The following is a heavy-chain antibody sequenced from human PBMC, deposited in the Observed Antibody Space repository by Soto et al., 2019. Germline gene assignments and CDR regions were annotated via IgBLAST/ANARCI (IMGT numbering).Heavy chain of an antibody. CDR1: GFTFSGSA. D-gene: IGHD2-15*01. CDR2: IRSKANSYAT. CDR3: ARCSGGGCYWVDY. V-gene: IGHV3-73*01. J-gene: IGHJ4*02. Sequence: EVQLVESGGGLVQPGGSLKLSCAASGFTFSGSAMHWVRQSSGKGLEWVGRIRSKANSYATADAASVKGRFTISRDDSKNTADLQMNRLKTDDMAVYYCARCSGGGCYWVDYWGQGTLVTVSS.